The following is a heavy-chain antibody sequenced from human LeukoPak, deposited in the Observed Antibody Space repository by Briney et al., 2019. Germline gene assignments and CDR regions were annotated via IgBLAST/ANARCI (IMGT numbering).Heavy chain of an antibody. J-gene: IGHJ6*04. V-gene: IGHV1-18*04. D-gene: IGHD2-2*01. CDR1: GYTFTSYG. CDR2: ICAYNGDT. CDR3: ARAFPRYCSSTSCYAYYYGMDV. Sequence: GASVKVSCKASGYTFTSYGISWVRQAPGQGLEWMGWICAYNGDTNYAQKLQGRVTMTTDTSTSTAYMELRSLRSDDTAVYYCARAFPRYCSSTSCYAYYYGMDVWGKGTKVTVSS.